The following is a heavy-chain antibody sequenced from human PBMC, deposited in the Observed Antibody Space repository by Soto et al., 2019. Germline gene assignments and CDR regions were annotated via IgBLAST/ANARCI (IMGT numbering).Heavy chain of an antibody. J-gene: IGHJ4*02. Sequence: ASVKVACKASGYSFTSYARRWGRQAPRQRLEWMGWINAGNGNTKYSQKFQGRVTITRDTSASTAYMELSSLRSEDTAVYYCARGPQCSGGSCYFLYFDYWGQGTLVTVSS. CDR1: GYSFTSYA. V-gene: IGHV1-3*01. CDR2: INAGNGNT. CDR3: ARGPQCSGGSCYFLYFDY. D-gene: IGHD2-15*01.